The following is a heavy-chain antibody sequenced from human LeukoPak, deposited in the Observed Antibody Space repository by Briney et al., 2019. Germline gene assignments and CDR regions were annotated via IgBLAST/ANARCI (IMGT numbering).Heavy chain of an antibody. J-gene: IGHJ6*02. CDR1: GFTFSSYG. Sequence: GGSLRLSCAASGFTFSSYGMHWVRQAPGKGLEWVAVTSYDGSNKYYADSVKGRFTISRDNSKNTLYLQMNSLRAEDTAVYYCAKDYVLYGMDVWGQGTTVTVSS. CDR3: AKDYVLYGMDV. D-gene: IGHD3-10*02. CDR2: TSYDGSNK. V-gene: IGHV3-30*18.